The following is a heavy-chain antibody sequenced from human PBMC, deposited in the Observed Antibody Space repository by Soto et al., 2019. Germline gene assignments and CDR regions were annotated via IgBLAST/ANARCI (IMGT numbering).Heavy chain of an antibody. D-gene: IGHD2-21*02. Sequence: EVQLLESGGALVQPGVSRRLSCAASGFTFNNYAMIWVRQAPGKGLEWVSAISSSGYSTYYADSVKGRFTISRDNSKNTVYLQMNNLRAEDTAVYYCAKGSVVVAAKFDSWGQGTLVTVSS. CDR1: GFTFNNYA. J-gene: IGHJ4*02. V-gene: IGHV3-23*01. CDR2: ISSSGYST. CDR3: AKGSVVVAAKFDS.